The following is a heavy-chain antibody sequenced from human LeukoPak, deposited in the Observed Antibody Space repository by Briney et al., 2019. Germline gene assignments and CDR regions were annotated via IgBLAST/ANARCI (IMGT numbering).Heavy chain of an antibody. CDR3: ARDFYSDSRGYVDYYGMDV. CDR1: EFTFSSYT. D-gene: IGHD3-22*01. J-gene: IGHJ6*02. Sequence: GGSLRLSCAASEFTFSSYTMNWVRQAPGKGLEWISSISSSSNYIYYADSVKGRFTISRDNAKNSLSLQMNRLRAEDTAVYYCARDFYSDSRGYVDYYGMDVWGQGTTVTVSS. V-gene: IGHV3-21*01. CDR2: ISSSSNYI.